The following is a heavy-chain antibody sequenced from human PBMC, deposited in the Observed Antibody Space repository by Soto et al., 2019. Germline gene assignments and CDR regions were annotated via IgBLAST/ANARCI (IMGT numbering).Heavy chain of an antibody. CDR1: GLTFSIYA. CDR3: AKKHDSSGYYNL. Sequence: GGSLRLSCVVSGLTFSIYAMSWVRQAPGKGLEWVSAISGYGDNTNYADYVKGRFTISRDNSKNTLFLQMNNLRVEDAATYYCAKKHDSSGYYNLWGQGTPGTISS. D-gene: IGHD3-22*01. CDR2: ISGYGDNT. J-gene: IGHJ4*02. V-gene: IGHV3-23*01.